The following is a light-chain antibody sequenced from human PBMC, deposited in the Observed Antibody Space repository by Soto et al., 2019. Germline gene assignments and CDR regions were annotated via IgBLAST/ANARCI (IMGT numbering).Light chain of an antibody. J-gene: IGKJ1*01. Sequence: EIVMTQSPATLSVSPGERATLSCRASQSVSSSYLAWYQQKPGQAPRLLIYGASSRATGIPDRFSGSGSGTDFTLTISRLEPEVFAVYYCQQYGSSSWTFGQGTKVDIK. V-gene: IGKV3-20*01. CDR1: QSVSSSY. CDR2: GAS. CDR3: QQYGSSSWT.